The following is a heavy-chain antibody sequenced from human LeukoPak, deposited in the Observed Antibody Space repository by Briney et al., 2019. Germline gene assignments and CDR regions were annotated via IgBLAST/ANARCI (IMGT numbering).Heavy chain of an antibody. CDR1: GGSISSHLYY. V-gene: IGHV4-39*01. J-gene: IGHJ4*02. D-gene: IGHD3-22*01. CDR2: IYYSGTT. Sequence: SETLSLTCTVSGGSISSHLYYWGWIRQPPGKGLQWIASIYYSGTTYYNPSLKSRDTISMDTSNNQFSLKLSSVTAADTALYYCATYFYDSSNYEWGQGTLVTVSS. CDR3: ATYFYDSSNYE.